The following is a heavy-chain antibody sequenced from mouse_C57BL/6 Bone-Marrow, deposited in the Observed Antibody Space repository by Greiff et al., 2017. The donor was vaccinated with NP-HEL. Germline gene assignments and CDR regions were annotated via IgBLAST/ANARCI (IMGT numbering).Heavy chain of an antibody. J-gene: IGHJ2*01. D-gene: IGHD4-1*02. Sequence: VQLQQSGAELVKPGASVKMSCKASGYTFTTYPIEWMKQNHGKSLEWIGNFHPYNDDTKYNEKFKGKATLTVAKSSSTVYFELSRLTSDDSAVYYGAKRNPQLGESYFDYGGRGTTPTVTS. V-gene: IGHV1-47*01. CDR3: AKRNPQLGESYFDY. CDR2: FHPYNDDT. CDR1: GYTFTTYP.